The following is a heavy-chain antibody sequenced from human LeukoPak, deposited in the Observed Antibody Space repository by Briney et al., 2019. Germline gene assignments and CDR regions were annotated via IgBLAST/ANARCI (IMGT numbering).Heavy chain of an antibody. CDR1: GGTFISYA. D-gene: IGHD3-22*01. Sequence: ASVKVSCKASGGTFISYAISWVRQAPGQGLEWMGRIIPILGIANYAQKFQGRVTITADKSTSTAYMELSSLRSEDTAVYYCARDPLRDYYDSSGYFSRGAFDLWGQGTMVTVSS. CDR3: ARDPLRDYYDSSGYFSRGAFDL. CDR2: IIPILGIA. J-gene: IGHJ3*01. V-gene: IGHV1-69*04.